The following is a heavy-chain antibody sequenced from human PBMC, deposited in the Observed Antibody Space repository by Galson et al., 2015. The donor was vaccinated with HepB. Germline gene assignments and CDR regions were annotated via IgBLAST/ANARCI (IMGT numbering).Heavy chain of an antibody. CDR3: AKDRDGYNEWTYYFDY. V-gene: IGHV3-43*01. CDR1: GFTFDDYT. J-gene: IGHJ4*02. CDR2: ISWDGGST. D-gene: IGHD5-24*01. Sequence: SLRLSCAASGFTFDDYTMHWVRQAPGKGLEWVSLISWDGGSTYYADSVKGRFTISRDNSKNSLYLQMNSLRTEDTALYYCAKDRDGYNEWTYYFDYWGQGTLVTVSS.